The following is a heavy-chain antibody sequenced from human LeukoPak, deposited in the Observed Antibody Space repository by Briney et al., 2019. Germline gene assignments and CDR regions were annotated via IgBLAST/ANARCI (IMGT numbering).Heavy chain of an antibody. CDR2: INPNSGGT. Sequence: GASVKVSCKASGYTFTGYYMHWVRQAPGQGLEWMGWINPNSGGTNYAQKFQGRVTMTRDTSISTTYLDLSRLRSDDTAVYYCARDLGSGGGDCYDSWGQGTPVTVSS. CDR3: ARDLGSGGGDCYDS. CDR1: GYTFTGYY. J-gene: IGHJ4*02. V-gene: IGHV1-2*02. D-gene: IGHD2-21*01.